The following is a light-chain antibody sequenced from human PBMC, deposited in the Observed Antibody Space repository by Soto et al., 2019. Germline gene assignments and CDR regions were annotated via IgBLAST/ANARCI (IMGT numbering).Light chain of an antibody. Sequence: ELELTQSPGTLSLSPGERVTISCRASQGVSSAYLTWYQQKPGQAPRPLIYAASNRATGIPGRFSGSGSGTDFTITISRLEDLGFAMYYCRRCASLWTFGQGTKVDIK. CDR1: QGVSSAY. J-gene: IGKJ1*01. V-gene: IGKV3-20*01. CDR2: AAS. CDR3: RRCASLWT.